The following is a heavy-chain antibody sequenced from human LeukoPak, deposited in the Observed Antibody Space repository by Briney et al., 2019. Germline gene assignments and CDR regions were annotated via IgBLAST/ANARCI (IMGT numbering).Heavy chain of an antibody. CDR2: IQTSGST. CDR1: GVSIRSYS. J-gene: IGHJ4*02. Sequence: KPSETLPLTCSVSGVSIRSYSWSWIRQPSGKGLEWIGRIQTSGSTNYNPSLRSRVTMSVDTSKNQFSLKLSSATAADTAVYYCAREEEGDYSDYFDYWGQGTLVTVSS. V-gene: IGHV4-4*07. D-gene: IGHD2-15*01. CDR3: AREEEGDYSDYFDY.